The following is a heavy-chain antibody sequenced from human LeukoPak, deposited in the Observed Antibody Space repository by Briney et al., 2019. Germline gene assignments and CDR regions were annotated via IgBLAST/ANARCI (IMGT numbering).Heavy chain of an antibody. CDR3: ATTGYYYDSSPY. J-gene: IGHJ4*02. Sequence: PSETLSLTCTVSGGSISSDAYYWGWIRQPPGKGLEWIGSIYYSGSTYYNSSLKSRVTILVDMSKNQFSLKLSSVTAADTAVYYCATTGYYYDSSPYWGQGTLVTVSS. D-gene: IGHD3-22*01. CDR1: GGSISSDAYY. CDR2: IYYSGST. V-gene: IGHV4-39*07.